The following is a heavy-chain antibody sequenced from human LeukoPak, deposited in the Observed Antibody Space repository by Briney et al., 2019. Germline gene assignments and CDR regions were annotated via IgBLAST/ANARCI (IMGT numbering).Heavy chain of an antibody. J-gene: IGHJ4*02. Sequence: RGSRSPSCTAAAFTFTNNWMFWVRQAPGKGLEWVSSIRTSSSYTYYADSGKGRFTITRNNPKNSLYQQMNSLRAEDTAVYYCARNRGDPSYFDYWGQGNLVTVSS. CDR2: IRTSSSYT. CDR3: ARNRGDPSYFDY. CDR1: AFTFTNNW. V-gene: IGHV3-21*01. D-gene: IGHD4-17*01.